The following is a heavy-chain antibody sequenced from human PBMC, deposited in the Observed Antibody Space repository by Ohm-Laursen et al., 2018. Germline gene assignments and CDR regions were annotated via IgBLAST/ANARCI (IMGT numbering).Heavy chain of an antibody. D-gene: IGHD3-16*02. CDR1: GGSFSGYD. Sequence: SDTLSLTCAVYGGSFSGYDWSWIRQPPGKGLEWIGEINHIGRTNYNPSLKSRVTISVDTSKNQVSLKLTSVTAADTAVYYCARQDDYIWGSYQDWGQGTLVTVSS. CDR2: INHIGRT. V-gene: IGHV4-34*01. J-gene: IGHJ4*02. CDR3: ARQDDYIWGSYQD.